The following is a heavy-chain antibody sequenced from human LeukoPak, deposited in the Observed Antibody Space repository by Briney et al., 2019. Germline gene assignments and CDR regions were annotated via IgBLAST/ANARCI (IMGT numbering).Heavy chain of an antibody. D-gene: IGHD2-15*01. CDR1: GGTFSSYA. V-gene: IGHV1-69*06. CDR3: ARRVVVVAATPSWGREYYFDY. Sequence: SVKVSCKASGGTFSSYAISWVRQAPGQGLEWMGGIIPIFGTANYAQKFQGRVTITADKSTSTAYMELGSLRSEDTAVYYCARRVVVVAATPSWGREYYFDYWGQGTLVTVSS. J-gene: IGHJ4*02. CDR2: IIPIFGTA.